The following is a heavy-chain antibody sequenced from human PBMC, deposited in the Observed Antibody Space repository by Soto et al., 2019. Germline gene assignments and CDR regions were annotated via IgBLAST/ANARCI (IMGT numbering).Heavy chain of an antibody. CDR1: GFTFSSYA. Sequence: GGSLRLSCAASGFTFSSYAMSWFRQAPGKGLEWVSAISGSGGNTYYADSVKGRFTISRDNSKNTLYLQMNSLRAEDTAVYYCANSIAVAAPFDYWGQGTLVTVSS. D-gene: IGHD6-19*01. CDR2: ISGSGGNT. J-gene: IGHJ4*02. V-gene: IGHV3-23*01. CDR3: ANSIAVAAPFDY.